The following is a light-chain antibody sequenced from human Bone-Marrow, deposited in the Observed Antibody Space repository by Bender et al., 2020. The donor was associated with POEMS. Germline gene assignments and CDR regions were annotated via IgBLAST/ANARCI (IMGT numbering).Light chain of an antibody. Sequence: QSVLTQPPSASGTPGQRVTISCSGSSSNIGTNSVFWYEQLAGMAPKLLIYMNSQRPSGVPDRFSASKSGSSASLAISGLRSEDEADYYCAAWDDTLSGFVFGTGTKVSV. CDR1: SSNIGTNS. V-gene: IGLV1-47*01. J-gene: IGLJ1*01. CDR2: MNS. CDR3: AAWDDTLSGFV.